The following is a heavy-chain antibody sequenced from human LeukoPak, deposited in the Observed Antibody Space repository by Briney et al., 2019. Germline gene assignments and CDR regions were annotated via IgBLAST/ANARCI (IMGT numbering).Heavy chain of an antibody. J-gene: IGHJ4*02. CDR1: GDSVSSNSAA. CDR3: ARGSVDGSSWYSYYFDY. Sequence: SQSLSLTCAISGDSVSSNSAAWNWIRQSPSRGLEWLGRTYYRSKWYNDYAVSVKSRITINPDTSKNQFSLQLNSVTPEDTALYYCARGSVDGSSWYSYYFDYWGQGTLVTVSS. V-gene: IGHV6-1*01. CDR2: TYYRSKWYN. D-gene: IGHD6-13*01.